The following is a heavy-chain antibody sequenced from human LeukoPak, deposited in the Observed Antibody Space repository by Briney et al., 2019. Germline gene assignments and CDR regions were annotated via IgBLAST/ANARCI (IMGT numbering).Heavy chain of an antibody. CDR3: ARNSGYGLGTSYYFDY. Sequence: PSETLSPTCSVSGYSISSGYYWGWIRQPPGKGLEWIGSIYHSGSTYYNPSLKSRVTISVDTSKNQFSLKLSSVTAADTAVYYCARNSGYGLGTSYYFDYWGQGTLVTVSS. V-gene: IGHV4-38-2*01. CDR1: GYSISSGYY. J-gene: IGHJ4*02. D-gene: IGHD5-12*01. CDR2: IYHSGST.